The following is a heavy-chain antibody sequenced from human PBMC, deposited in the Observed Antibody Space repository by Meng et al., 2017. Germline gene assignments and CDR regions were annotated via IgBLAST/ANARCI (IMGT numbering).Heavy chain of an antibody. V-gene: IGHV3-23*01. Sequence: GESLKISCAASEFTFSSYAMSWVRQAPGKGLEWVSAISGSGGSTYYADSVKGRFTISRDNSKNTLYLQMNSLRAEDTAVYYCAKDRIAVAGTYYFDYWGQGTLVTVSS. CDR2: ISGSGGST. CDR1: EFTFSSYA. D-gene: IGHD6-19*01. J-gene: IGHJ4*02. CDR3: AKDRIAVAGTYYFDY.